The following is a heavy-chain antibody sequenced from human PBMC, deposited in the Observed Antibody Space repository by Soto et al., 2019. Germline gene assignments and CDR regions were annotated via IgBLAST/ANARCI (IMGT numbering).Heavy chain of an antibody. J-gene: IGHJ4*02. CDR3: AKDLKESGEMATMLSPIDY. V-gene: IGHV3-23*01. Sequence: PGGSPRLSCAASGFTFSHYAMNWVRQAPGKGLEWVSAISGSGGSTYYADSVKGRFTISRDNSKNTLYLQMNSLRAEDTAVYYCAKDLKESGEMATMLSPIDYWGQGT. D-gene: IGHD3-16*01. CDR2: ISGSGGST. CDR1: GFTFSHYA.